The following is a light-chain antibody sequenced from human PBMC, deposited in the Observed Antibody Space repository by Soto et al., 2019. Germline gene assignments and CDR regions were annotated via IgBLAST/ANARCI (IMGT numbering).Light chain of an antibody. CDR2: GTS. V-gene: IGLV7-43*01. CDR1: AGAVTSGSS. J-gene: IGLJ3*02. Sequence: QAVVTQEPSLTVSPGGTVTLTCASSAGAVTSGSSPNWFQQKPGQVPRPLIYGTSNKLSWTPARFSGSLLGGKAALTVTGVQPEDEGDYYCLLYYGGSQSWVFGGGTQLTVL. CDR3: LLYYGGSQSWV.